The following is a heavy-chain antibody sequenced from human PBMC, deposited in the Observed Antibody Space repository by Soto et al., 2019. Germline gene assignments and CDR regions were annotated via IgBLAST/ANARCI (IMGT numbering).Heavy chain of an antibody. J-gene: IGHJ4*02. CDR2: ISSSGSTI. CDR3: ARSLSSGWFDY. Sequence: EVQLVESGGGLVQPGGSLRLSCAASGFTFSSYEMNWVRQAPGKGLEWVSYISSSGSTIYYADSVKGRFTISRDNAKNSLYLQMNSLRAEDTAVYYCARSLSSGWFDYWGQGTLFTVSS. V-gene: IGHV3-48*03. D-gene: IGHD6-19*01. CDR1: GFTFSSYE.